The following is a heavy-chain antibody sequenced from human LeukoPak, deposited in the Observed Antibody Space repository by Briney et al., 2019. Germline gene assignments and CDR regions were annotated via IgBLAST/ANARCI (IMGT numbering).Heavy chain of an antibody. CDR2: ADHTGST. Sequence: KPLPLPCIVTDGSITMYYWTWIRHPPGKGLEGIGYADHTGSTTFNPSPNGRVSISRDTTKNLFSLRLRPVTAADTAVYFGARGRVSASAWYSTYYYYFYMDVWGKGTTVTVSS. CDR1: DGSITMYY. J-gene: IGHJ6*03. CDR3: ARGRVSASAWYSTYYYYFYMDV. V-gene: IGHV4-59*01. D-gene: IGHD5/OR15-5a*01.